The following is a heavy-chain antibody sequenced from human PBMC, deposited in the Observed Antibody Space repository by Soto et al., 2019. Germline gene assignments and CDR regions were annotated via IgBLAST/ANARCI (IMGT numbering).Heavy chain of an antibody. CDR2: AYYRSKWYN. CDR1: GDSVSSNSAA. CDR3: ARESAGTYYFDY. V-gene: IGHV6-1*01. Sequence: SQTLSLTCAISGDSVSSNSAAWNWIRPSPSRGLEWLGRAYYRSKWYNDYAVPVKSRITINPDTTKNQISLQVNSVAPEDTAVYYCARESAGTYYFDYWGQGTMVTVSS. D-gene: IGHD6-19*01. J-gene: IGHJ4*02.